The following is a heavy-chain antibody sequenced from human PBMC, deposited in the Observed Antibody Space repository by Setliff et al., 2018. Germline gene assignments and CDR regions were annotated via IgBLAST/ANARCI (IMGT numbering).Heavy chain of an antibody. V-gene: IGHV1-18*01. CDR3: SRLVRYCTTTSCQGASGAEL. CDR1: GYTFSNYG. Sequence: ASVKVSCKASGYTFSNYGITWVRQAPGQGLEWMGWISAYTGNTKFAQKFQGRVTMTTDPSTTTAYLELRSLTSDDTAVYYCSRLVRYCTTTSCQGASGAELWGQGTLVTVSS. CDR2: ISAYTGNT. J-gene: IGHJ4*02. D-gene: IGHD2-2*01.